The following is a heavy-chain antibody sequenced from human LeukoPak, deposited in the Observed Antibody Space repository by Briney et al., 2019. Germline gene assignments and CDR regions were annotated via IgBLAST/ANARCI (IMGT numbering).Heavy chain of an antibody. Sequence: PSETLSLTCTVSGGSISSYYWSCIRQPAGKGLEWIGRIYTSGSTNYNPSLKSRVTMSVDTSKNQFSLKLSSVTAADTAVYYCARERGYYDYVWVSYRERNVFDYWGQGTLVTVSS. D-gene: IGHD3-16*02. CDR3: ARERGYYDYVWVSYRERNVFDY. J-gene: IGHJ4*02. CDR2: IYTSGST. V-gene: IGHV4-4*07. CDR1: GGSISSYY.